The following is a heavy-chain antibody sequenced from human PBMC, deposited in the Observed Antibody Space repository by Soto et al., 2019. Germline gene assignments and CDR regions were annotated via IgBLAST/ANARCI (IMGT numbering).Heavy chain of an antibody. Sequence: NPGGSLRLSSKAPGFTFGHWTMSWFRQAPGKGREWVGSISTRLYDGTTEYAASAQGRFTISRDDPNSIAYLQMNSLKTDDTAACYCSEDLCSMLRGASYYSYGFDDWGQGTTVTVSS. CDR1: GFTFGHWT. CDR3: SEDLCSMLRGASYYSYGFDD. D-gene: IGHD3-10*01. CDR2: ISTRLYDGTT. V-gene: IGHV3-49*05. J-gene: IGHJ6*02.